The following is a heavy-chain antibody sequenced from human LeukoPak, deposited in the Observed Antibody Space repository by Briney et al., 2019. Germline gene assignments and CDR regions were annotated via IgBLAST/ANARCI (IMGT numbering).Heavy chain of an antibody. J-gene: IGHJ4*02. CDR3: ARDRTYQFDQ. CDR1: GFAFNTYW. CDR2: INSDGSRT. D-gene: IGHD2-2*01. V-gene: IGHV3-74*03. Sequence: GGSLRLSCAASGFAFNTYWMHWVRRAPGKGLEWVSNINSDGSRTTYADSVKGRFTISRDNAKNTLYLQMNSLRPEDTAVYYCARDRTYQFDQWGRGTLVIVSS.